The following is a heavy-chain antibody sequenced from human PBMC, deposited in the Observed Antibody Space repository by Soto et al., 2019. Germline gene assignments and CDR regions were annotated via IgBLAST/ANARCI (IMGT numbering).Heavy chain of an antibody. Sequence: QVQLVESGGGVVQPGRSLRLSCAASGFTFSSHSIQWVRQAPGKGLEGVEGISYDGSIKYYADSVKGRFTISRDNSKNTAYLQMNSLRAEDTAVFYCAREWSTSGDLDYWGQGTLVIVSS. CDR3: AREWSTSGDLDY. V-gene: IGHV3-30-3*01. J-gene: IGHJ4*02. CDR1: GFTFSSHS. D-gene: IGHD3-10*01. CDR2: ISYDGSIK.